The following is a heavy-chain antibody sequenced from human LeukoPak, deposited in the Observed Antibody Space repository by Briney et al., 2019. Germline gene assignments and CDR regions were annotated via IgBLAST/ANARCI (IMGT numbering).Heavy chain of an antibody. V-gene: IGHV4-59*11. CDR2: ISSIGST. J-gene: IGHJ3*02. D-gene: IGHD4-17*01. CDR3: ARDPTTVTKGLDI. CDR1: GGSISSHY. Sequence: SETLSLTCTVSGGSISSHYWSWIRQPPGKGLEWIGYISSIGSTNYNPSLKSRVTISVDTSKNQFSLKLTSVTAADTAVYFCARDPTTVTKGLDIWGQGTMVTVSS.